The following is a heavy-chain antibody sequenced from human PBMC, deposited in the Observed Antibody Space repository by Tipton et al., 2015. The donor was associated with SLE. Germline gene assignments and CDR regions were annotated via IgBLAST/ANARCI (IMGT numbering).Heavy chain of an antibody. CDR1: SGSIGRYY. J-gene: IGHJ2*01. CDR3: AREFLNPVTTVHYYFDL. D-gene: IGHD4-11*01. CDR2: IYTSGST. V-gene: IGHV4-4*07. Sequence: TLSLTCTVSSGSIGRYYWNWIRQPAGEGLEWIGRIYTSGSTIYNPSLKSRVTMSVDTSKNHFSLKLISVTAADTAVYYCAREFLNPVTTVHYYFDLWGRGTLVTVSS.